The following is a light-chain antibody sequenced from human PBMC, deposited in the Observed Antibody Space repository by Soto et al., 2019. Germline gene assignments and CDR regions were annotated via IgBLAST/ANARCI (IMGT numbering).Light chain of an antibody. J-gene: IGLJ1*01. CDR2: EVS. V-gene: IGLV2-14*01. CDR1: SNDIGAYKY. Sequence: QSVLTQPASVSGSPGQSITISCTGSSNDIGAYKYVSWYQQYPGKAPKLIIFEVSNRPSGVSNRFSGSKSGNTASLTIAGIQAEDEADYHCSSYTTGSTLYVFGGGTKV. CDR3: SSYTTGSTLYV.